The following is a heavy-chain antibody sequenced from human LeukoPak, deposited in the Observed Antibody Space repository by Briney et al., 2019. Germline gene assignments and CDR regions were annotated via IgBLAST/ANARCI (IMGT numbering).Heavy chain of an antibody. CDR2: IIPIFGTA. J-gene: IGHJ3*02. D-gene: IGHD3-10*01. V-gene: IGHV1-69*13. CDR1: GGTFGSYA. CDR3: ARDRSSILWFGERHADAFDI. Sequence: SVKVSCKASGGTFGSYAISWVRQAPGQGLEWMGGIIPIFGTANYAQKFQGRVTITADESTSTAYMELSSLRSEDTAVYYCARDRSSILWFGERHADAFDIWGQGTMVTVSS.